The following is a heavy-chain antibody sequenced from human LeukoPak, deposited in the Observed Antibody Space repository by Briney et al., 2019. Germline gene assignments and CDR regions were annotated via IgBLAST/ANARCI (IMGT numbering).Heavy chain of an antibody. CDR1: GGSISSGGYY. Sequence: KPSETLSLTCTVSGGSISSGGYYWSWIRQHPGKGLEWIGYIYYSGSTYYNPSLKSRVTISVDTSKNQFSLKLSSVTAADTAVYYCARDRGDGYNYGTVKEYYFDYWGQGTLVTVSS. J-gene: IGHJ4*02. CDR3: ARDRGDGYNYGTVKEYYFDY. V-gene: IGHV4-31*03. D-gene: IGHD5-24*01. CDR2: IYYSGST.